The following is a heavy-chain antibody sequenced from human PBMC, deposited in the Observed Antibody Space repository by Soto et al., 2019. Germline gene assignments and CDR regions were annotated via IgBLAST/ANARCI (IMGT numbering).Heavy chain of an antibody. CDR2: IWFDGSNK. Sequence: QVQLVESGGGVVQPGRSLRLSCAASGFTFSSQGMHWVRQAPGKGLEWVAVIWFDGSNKYYAESVKGRFTISRDNSMNTLYLQMNSLRVADTAVYYCVRDLGGTYSLDYWGKGTLVTVSS. D-gene: IGHD3-10*01. CDR3: VRDLGGTYSLDY. J-gene: IGHJ4*02. CDR1: GFTFSSQG. V-gene: IGHV3-33*01.